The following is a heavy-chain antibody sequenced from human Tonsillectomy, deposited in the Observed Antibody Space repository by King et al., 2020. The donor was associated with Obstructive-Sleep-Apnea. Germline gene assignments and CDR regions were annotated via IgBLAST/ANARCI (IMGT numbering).Heavy chain of an antibody. J-gene: IGHJ4*02. CDR2: ISGSGGSR. Sequence: VQLVESGGGLVQPGGSLRLSCAASGFTFSSYAMSWVRQAPGKGLEWVSAISGSGGSRYYADSVKGRFTISRDNSKNTLYRQMDSLRAEDTAVYYCAKHDSSGYYYFDYWGQGTLVTVSS. CDR1: GFTFSSYA. CDR3: AKHDSSGYYYFDY. D-gene: IGHD3-22*01. V-gene: IGHV3-23*04.